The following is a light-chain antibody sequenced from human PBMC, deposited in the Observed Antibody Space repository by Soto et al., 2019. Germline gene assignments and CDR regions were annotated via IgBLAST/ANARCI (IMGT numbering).Light chain of an antibody. CDR2: ASS. CDR1: QDISNY. CDR3: LQHKSSPNT. Sequence: DIQMTQSPSDMSASVGATVTITCRASQDISNYLAWFQQKPGKVPRRLIYASSILQSGVPSRFSGSGSGTEFTLTISSLQPEDFATYFCLQHKSSPNTFGQGTKLEIK. V-gene: IGKV1-17*03. J-gene: IGKJ2*01.